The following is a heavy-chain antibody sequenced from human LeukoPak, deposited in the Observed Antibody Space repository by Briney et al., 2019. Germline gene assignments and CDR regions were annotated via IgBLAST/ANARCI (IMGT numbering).Heavy chain of an antibody. V-gene: IGHV3-43*02. CDR2: ISGDGVST. J-gene: IGHJ4*02. CDR3: ARESGKFDY. Sequence: GGSLRLSCVASGLPIADFAMHWVRQAPGKGLEWVSLISGDGVSTFYADSVKGRFSISRDNSKNSLPLEMNSLRTEDTAMYYCARESGKFDYWGQGTLVAVSS. CDR1: GLPIADFA.